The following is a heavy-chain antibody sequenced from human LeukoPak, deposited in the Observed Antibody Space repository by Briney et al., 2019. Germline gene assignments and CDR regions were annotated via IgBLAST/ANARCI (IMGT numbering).Heavy chain of an antibody. J-gene: IGHJ4*02. CDR2: ISGSGGST. V-gene: IGHV3-23*01. CDR3: AKGGDIVVVVAATAYPFDY. CDR1: GFTFSSYA. D-gene: IGHD2-15*01. Sequence: QPGGSLRLSCAASGFTFSSYAMSWVRQAPGKGLEWVSVISGSGGSTYYADYVKGRFTISRDNSKNTVYLKMNSLRAEDTAIYYCAKGGDIVVVVAATAYPFDYWGQGTLVTVSS.